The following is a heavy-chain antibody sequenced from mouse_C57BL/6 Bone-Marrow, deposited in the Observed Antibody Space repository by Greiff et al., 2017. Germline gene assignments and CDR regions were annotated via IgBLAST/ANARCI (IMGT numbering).Heavy chain of an antibody. Sequence: EVQLQQSGAELVRPGASVKLSCTASGFNIKDDYMHWVKQRPEQGLEWIGWIDPENGDTEYASKFQGKATITADTSSNPAYLQRSSLTSEDTAVYYCTTSGNSYYAMDYWGQGTSVTVSS. D-gene: IGHD2-1*01. CDR3: TTSGNSYYAMDY. J-gene: IGHJ4*01. CDR1: GFNIKDDY. CDR2: IDPENGDT. V-gene: IGHV14-4*01.